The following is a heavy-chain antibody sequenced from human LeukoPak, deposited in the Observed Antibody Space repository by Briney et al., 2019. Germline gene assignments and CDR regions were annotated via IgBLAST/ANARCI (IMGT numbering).Heavy chain of an antibody. Sequence: SVKVSCKASGGTFSNYAVSWVRQAPGQGLEWMGGIIPIFGTANYAQKFQGRVTITADESTSTAYMELSSLRSEDTAVYYCARGHRSSSTSCYRDWGQGTLVTVSS. V-gene: IGHV1-69*13. J-gene: IGHJ4*02. CDR3: ARGHRSSSTSCYRD. CDR1: GGTFSNYA. D-gene: IGHD2-2*01. CDR2: IIPIFGTA.